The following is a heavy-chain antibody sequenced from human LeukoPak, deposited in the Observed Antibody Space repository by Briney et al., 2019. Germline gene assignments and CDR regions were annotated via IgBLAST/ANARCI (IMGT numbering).Heavy chain of an antibody. D-gene: IGHD3-16*01. Sequence: GSLRLSCAGSGFTFRSYWMSWVRQAPGKGLEWVANINQDGSEKYYVDSVKGRFTISRDNAKNSLFLQMNSLRAEDTAVYFCATISRGDYFDYWGQGTLVTVSS. V-gene: IGHV3-7*01. CDR1: GFTFRSYW. J-gene: IGHJ4*02. CDR3: ATISRGDYFDY. CDR2: INQDGSEK.